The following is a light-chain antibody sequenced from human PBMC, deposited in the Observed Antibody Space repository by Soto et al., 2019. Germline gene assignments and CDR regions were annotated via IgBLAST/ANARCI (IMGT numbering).Light chain of an antibody. CDR2: DVS. CDR1: QSVSNS. V-gene: IGKV3-11*01. Sequence: EIVLTQSPATLSLSPGERVTLSCRASQSVSNSLAWYQQKPGQPPRLLIYDVSNRATGTPARFSGSGSGTDFTLTITSLEPEDFAVYFCHQRYNWPRVTFGQGTRLENK. J-gene: IGKJ5*01. CDR3: HQRYNWPRVT.